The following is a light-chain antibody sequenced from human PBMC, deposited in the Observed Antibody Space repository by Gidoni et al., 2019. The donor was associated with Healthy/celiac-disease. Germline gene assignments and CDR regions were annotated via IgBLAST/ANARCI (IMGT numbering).Light chain of an antibody. CDR1: QSVSSN. CDR2: GAS. V-gene: IGKV3-15*01. J-gene: IGKJ2*01. CDR3: QQYNNWPPYT. Sequence: EIVMTHTPATLSVSPGERATLSCRSSQSVSSNLAWYHQKPGQALSLLIYGASTRATGIPASFIGSGSGTEFILTIISLQSEDFAASYCQQYNNWPPYTFGQGTKLEIK.